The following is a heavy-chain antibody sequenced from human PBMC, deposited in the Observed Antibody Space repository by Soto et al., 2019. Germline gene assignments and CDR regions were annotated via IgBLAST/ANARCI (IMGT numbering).Heavy chain of an antibody. V-gene: IGHV3-74*01. D-gene: IGHD2-15*01. CDR2: MNSDGSST. J-gene: IGHJ4*02. CDR1: GFTLSSYW. Sequence: EVQLVESGGGLVQPGGSLRLSYAVSGFTLSSYWMHWVRQVPGKGLVWVSRMNSDGSSTSYADSVKGRFTISRDNAKNTLYLQMNSLRADDTGLYYCARVGCSGGSCIDYWGQGTLVTVTS. CDR3: ARVGCSGGSCIDY.